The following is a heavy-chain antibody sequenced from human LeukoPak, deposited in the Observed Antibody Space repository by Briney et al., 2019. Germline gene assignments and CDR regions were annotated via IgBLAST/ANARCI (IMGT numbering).Heavy chain of an antibody. J-gene: IGHJ6*03. D-gene: IGHD6-6*01. CDR2: IIPIFGTA. V-gene: IGHV1-69*05. CDR3: ARDRLYSSSADYYYYMDV. Sequence: GASVKVSCKASGGTFSSYAISWVRQAPGQGLEWMGGIIPIFGTANYAQKFRGRVTITTDESTSTAYMELSSLRSEDTAVYYCARDRLYSSSADYYYYMDVWGKGTTVTVSS. CDR1: GGTFSSYA.